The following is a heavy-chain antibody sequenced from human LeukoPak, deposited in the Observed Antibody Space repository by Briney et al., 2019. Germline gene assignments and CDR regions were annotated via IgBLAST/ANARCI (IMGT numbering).Heavy chain of an antibody. D-gene: IGHD1-26*01. CDR1: GFTFSSYG. CDR3: ARDKFGSYADY. V-gene: IGHV3-33*01. J-gene: IGHJ4*02. Sequence: GGSLRLSCAASGFTFSSYGMHWVRQAPGKELEWVAVIWYDGSNKYYADSVKGRFTISRDNTKNTLYLQMNSLRAEDTAVYYCARDKFGSYADYWGQGTLVTVSS. CDR2: IWYDGSNK.